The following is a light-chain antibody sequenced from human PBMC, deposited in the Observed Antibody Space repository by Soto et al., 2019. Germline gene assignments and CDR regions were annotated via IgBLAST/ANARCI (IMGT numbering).Light chain of an antibody. CDR2: ANT. CDR1: NSNIGAGYD. Sequence: QSVLTQPPSVSGAPGQRVAISCTGSNSNIGAGYDVHWYQQLPGTAPKLLIFANTNRPSGVPDRFSGSKSGTSASLAITGLLADDEADYYCHSYDSSLSGVVFGGGTKLTVL. CDR3: HSYDSSLSGVV. J-gene: IGLJ3*02. V-gene: IGLV1-40*01.